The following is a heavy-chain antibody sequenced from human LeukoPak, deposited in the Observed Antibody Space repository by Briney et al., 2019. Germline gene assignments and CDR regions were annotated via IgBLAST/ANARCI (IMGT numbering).Heavy chain of an antibody. CDR1: GFTFSSYS. V-gene: IGHV3-21*01. CDR3: AVIVGATPWDY. D-gene: IGHD1-26*01. Sequence: GGSLRLSCAASGFTFSSYSMNWVRQAPGKGLEWVSSISSSSSSYIYYADSVKGRFTISRDNAKNSLYLQMNSLRAEDTAVYYCAVIVGATPWDYWGQGTLVTVSS. J-gene: IGHJ4*02. CDR2: ISSSSSSYI.